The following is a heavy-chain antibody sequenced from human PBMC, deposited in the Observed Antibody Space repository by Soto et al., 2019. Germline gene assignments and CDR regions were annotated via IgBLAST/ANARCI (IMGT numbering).Heavy chain of an antibody. J-gene: IGHJ4*02. D-gene: IGHD1-1*01. CDR3: ARELERVFDY. CDR2: IAYDGRNK. CDR1: GLTFSSYA. Sequence: QVQLVESGGGVVQPGRSLRLSCAASGLTFSSYAMHWVRQAPSKGLEWVAVIAYDGRNKYYADSVKGRFTISRDNSKNTLYLQMNSLRIEDTAVYYCARELERVFDYWGQGTLVTVSS. V-gene: IGHV3-30*04.